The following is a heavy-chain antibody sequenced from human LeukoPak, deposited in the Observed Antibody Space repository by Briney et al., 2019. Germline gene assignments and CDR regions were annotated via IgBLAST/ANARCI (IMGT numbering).Heavy chain of an antibody. V-gene: IGHV6-1*01. CDR1: GDSVSRNGAS. CDR2: TSYRSKWSN. J-gene: IGHJ3*01. Sequence: SQTLSLTCVISGDSVSRNGASWAWIRQSPSRGLEWLGRTSYRSKWSNDYAPSLKSRLNFNSDTSRNQISLQLYSVTPEDTAVYYCARVGIAAARAFDLRGQGTMVIVSS. CDR3: ARVGIAAARAFDL. D-gene: IGHD6-13*01.